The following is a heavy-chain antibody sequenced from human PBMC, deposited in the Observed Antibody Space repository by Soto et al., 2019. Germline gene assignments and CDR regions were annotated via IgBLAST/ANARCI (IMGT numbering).Heavy chain of an antibody. V-gene: IGHV4-59*01. J-gene: IGHJ5*02. Sequence: SETLSLTCTVSGGSISSYYWSWIRQPPGKGLEWIGYIYYSGSTNYNPSLKSRVTISVDTSKNQFSLKLSSVTAADTAVYYCARDQIGGSWFDPWGQGTLVT. D-gene: IGHD1-26*01. CDR1: GGSISSYY. CDR3: ARDQIGGSWFDP. CDR2: IYYSGST.